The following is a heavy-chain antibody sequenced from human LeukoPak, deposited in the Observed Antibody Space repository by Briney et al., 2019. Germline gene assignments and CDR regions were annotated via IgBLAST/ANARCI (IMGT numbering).Heavy chain of an antibody. V-gene: IGHV3-43D*03. CDR2: ISWDGGST. CDR1: GFTFDDYA. CDR3: AKVAMVRGVTTRYYYYGMDV. D-gene: IGHD3-10*01. Sequence: GGSLRLSCAASGFTFDDYAMHWVRQAPGKGLEWVSLISWDGGSTYYADSVRGRFTISRDNSKNSLYLQMNSLRAEDTALYYCAKVAMVRGVTTRYYYYGMDVWGKGTTVTVSS. J-gene: IGHJ6*04.